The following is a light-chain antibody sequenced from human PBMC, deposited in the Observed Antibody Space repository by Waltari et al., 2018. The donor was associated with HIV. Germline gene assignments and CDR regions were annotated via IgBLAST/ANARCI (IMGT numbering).Light chain of an antibody. CDR1: ASPQQY. CDR3: YSTDTSGHHRV. J-gene: IGLJ2*01. V-gene: IGLV3-10*01. CDR2: EDS. Sequence: SYELTQPPSVSVSPGQTPRITCSGDASPQQYAYWYQQKSGQAPVLVIYEDSKRPSGIPERFSGSSSGTVATLTISGAQVEDESDYYCYSTDTSGHHRVFGGGTKLTVL.